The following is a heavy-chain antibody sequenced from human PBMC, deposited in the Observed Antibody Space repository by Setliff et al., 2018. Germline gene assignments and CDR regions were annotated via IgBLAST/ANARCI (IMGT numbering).Heavy chain of an antibody. Sequence: GASVKVSCKASGYTLINYGISWVRQAPGQGLEWMGWIGAYTGNTNYAQKFQGRVTMTTDTSTGTAYMELRSLRSDDTAVYYCERLVRYCTTTSCQRTSGDDFWGQGTLVTVSS. CDR1: GYTLINYG. J-gene: IGHJ4*02. V-gene: IGHV1-18*01. CDR3: ERLVRYCTTTSCQRTSGDDF. D-gene: IGHD2-2*01. CDR2: IGAYTGNT.